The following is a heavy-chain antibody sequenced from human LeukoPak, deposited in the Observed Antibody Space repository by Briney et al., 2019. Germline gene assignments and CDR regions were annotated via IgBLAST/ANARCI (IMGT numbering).Heavy chain of an antibody. CDR1: GGSVSSGSYY. CDR2: IYYSGST. V-gene: IGHV4-61*01. J-gene: IGHJ4*02. D-gene: IGHD3-10*01. CDR3: ATMMYYYGSGSLDY. Sequence: PSETLSLTCTVSGGSVSSGSYYWSWIRQPPGKGLEWIGYIYYSGSTNYNPSLKSRVTISVDTSKNQFSLKLSSVTAADTAVYYCATMMYYYGSGSLDYWGQGTLVTVSS.